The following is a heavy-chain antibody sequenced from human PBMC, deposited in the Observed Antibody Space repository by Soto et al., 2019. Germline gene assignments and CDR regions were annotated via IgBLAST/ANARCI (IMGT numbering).Heavy chain of an antibody. D-gene: IGHD2-2*01. J-gene: IGHJ5*02. V-gene: IGHV1-18*04. CDR2: VSGNNGAS. Sequence: ASVKVSCKASGYTSADFGISWVRQAPGQGLEWMGWVSGNNGASNPAPKVQGRITMTLDTSTGVSYMALRSLRSDDTAIYYCVRDQKYFRVNGNWFDPWGRGTLVTVSS. CDR3: VRDQKYFRVNGNWFDP. CDR1: GYTSADFG.